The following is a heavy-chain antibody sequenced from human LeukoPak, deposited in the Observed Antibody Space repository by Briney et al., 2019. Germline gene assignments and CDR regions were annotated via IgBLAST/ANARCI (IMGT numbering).Heavy chain of an antibody. V-gene: IGHV1-69*13. J-gene: IGHJ5*02. Sequence: SVKVSCKASGYTFTSYGISWVRQAPGQGLEWMGGTIPIFGTANYAQKFQGRVTITADESTSTAYMELSSLRSEDTAVYYCARESDLYCSSTSCRFDPWGQGTLVTVSS. D-gene: IGHD2-2*01. CDR1: GYTFTSYG. CDR3: ARESDLYCSSTSCRFDP. CDR2: TIPIFGTA.